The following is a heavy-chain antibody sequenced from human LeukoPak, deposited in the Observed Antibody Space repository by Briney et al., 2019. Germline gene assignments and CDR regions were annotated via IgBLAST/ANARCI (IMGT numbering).Heavy chain of an antibody. D-gene: IGHD1-26*01. Sequence: PSETLSLTCTVSGVSISSSGYYWGWIRQPPGKGLEWIASIYYSGSTYYNPSLKSRVTISVDTPKNQLSLKLSSLTAADTAVYYCARHEYSGSYYGLSWFDPWGQGTLVTVSS. V-gene: IGHV4-39*01. CDR1: GVSISSSGYY. J-gene: IGHJ5*02. CDR2: IYYSGST. CDR3: ARHEYSGSYYGLSWFDP.